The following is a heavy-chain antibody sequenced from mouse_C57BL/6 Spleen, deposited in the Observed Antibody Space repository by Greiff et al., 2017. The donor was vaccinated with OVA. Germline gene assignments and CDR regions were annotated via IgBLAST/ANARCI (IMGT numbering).Heavy chain of an antibody. Sequence: VKLQQPGAELVRPGSSVKLSCKASGYTFTSYWMHWVKQRPIQGLEWIGNIDPSDSETHYNQKFKDKATLTVDKSSSTAYMQLSSLTSEDSAVYYCARRDYGSRYFDVWGTGTTVTVSS. V-gene: IGHV1-52*01. J-gene: IGHJ1*03. D-gene: IGHD1-1*01. CDR2: IDPSDSET. CDR3: ARRDYGSRYFDV. CDR1: GYTFTSYW.